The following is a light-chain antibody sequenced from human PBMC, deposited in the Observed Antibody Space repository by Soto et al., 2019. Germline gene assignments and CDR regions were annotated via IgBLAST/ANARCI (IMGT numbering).Light chain of an antibody. V-gene: IGKV3-11*01. CDR1: QNVANY. J-gene: IGKJ1*01. CDR3: QQSSNWTQT. Sequence: EIVLTQAPATLSLSPEERATLSCRARQNVANYLDWYQQKPGQAPRLLIYESSNRATGIAARFSGSGSGTDFTINISSLEPHDFDVYYCQQSSNWTQTLCQGTKVDIK. CDR2: ESS.